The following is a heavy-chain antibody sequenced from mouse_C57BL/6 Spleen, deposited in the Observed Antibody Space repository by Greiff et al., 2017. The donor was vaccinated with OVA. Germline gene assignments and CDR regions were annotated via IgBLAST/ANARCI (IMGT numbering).Heavy chain of an antibody. J-gene: IGHJ2*01. CDR2: IDPENGDT. CDR3: TTSSFITTVVATNY. D-gene: IGHD1-1*01. CDR1: GFNFKDDY. V-gene: IGHV14-4*01. Sequence: EVQLVESGAELVRPGASVKLSCTASGFNFKDDYMHWVKQRPEQGLEWIGWIDPENGDTEYASKFQGKATITADTSSNTAYLQLSSLTSEDTAVYYGTTSSFITTVVATNYWGQGTTLTVSA.